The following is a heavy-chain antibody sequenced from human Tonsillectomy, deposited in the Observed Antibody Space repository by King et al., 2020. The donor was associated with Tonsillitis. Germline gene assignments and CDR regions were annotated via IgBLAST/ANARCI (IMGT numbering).Heavy chain of an antibody. V-gene: IGHV3-30*03. CDR3: ARGSGDLDY. D-gene: IGHD7-27*01. CDR1: GFSFRSFG. CDR2: VSYDGNNK. J-gene: IGHJ4*02. Sequence: QLVESGGGVVQPGRSLRLSCAASGFSFRSFGVNWVRQAPGKGLEWVALVSYDGNNKFYADSVKGRFTISRDNSKNTVDLQMTTLRIEDTGVYYCARGSGDLDYWGQGTQVTVSS.